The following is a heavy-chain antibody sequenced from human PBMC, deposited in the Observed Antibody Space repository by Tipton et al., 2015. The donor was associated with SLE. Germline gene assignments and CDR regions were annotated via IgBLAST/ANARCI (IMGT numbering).Heavy chain of an antibody. D-gene: IGHD3-16*01. CDR3: ARDKGIDWPEYYFDH. CDR2: IYYAGSI. Sequence: TLSLTCTVSGDSMTGFYWSWIRQPPGKGLEWIGYIYYAGSINYNPSLMGRVTISVDTSKNQFSLRLNPVTAADTAVYYCARDKGIDWPEYYFDHWGQGALVSVSS. CDR1: GDSMTGFY. V-gene: IGHV4-59*01. J-gene: IGHJ4*02.